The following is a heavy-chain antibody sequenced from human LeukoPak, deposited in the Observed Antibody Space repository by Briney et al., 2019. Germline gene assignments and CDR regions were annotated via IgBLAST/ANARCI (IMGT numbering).Heavy chain of an antibody. CDR2: INPSGGST. CDR3: AREGQYSSPEGWFDP. Sequence: SVKVSCKASGYTFTSYGISWVRQAPGQGLEWMGIINPSGGSTSYAQKFQGRVTITRDMSTSTVYMELSSLRSEDTAVYYCAREGQYSSPEGWFDPWGQGTLVTVSS. CDR1: GYTFTSYG. D-gene: IGHD6-6*01. V-gene: IGHV1-46*01. J-gene: IGHJ5*02.